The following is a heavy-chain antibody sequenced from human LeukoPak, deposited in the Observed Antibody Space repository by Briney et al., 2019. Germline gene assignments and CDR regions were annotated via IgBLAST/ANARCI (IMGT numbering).Heavy chain of an antibody. D-gene: IGHD2-15*01. V-gene: IGHV3-9*01. Sequence: GGSLRLSCAASGFTFDDYAMHWVRQAPGKGLEWVSGISWNSGSIGYADSVKGRFTISRDNAKNSLYLQMNSLRAEDTAVYYCAREVVVAATPPAWFDPWGQGTLVTVSS. J-gene: IGHJ5*02. CDR1: GFTFDDYA. CDR2: ISWNSGSI. CDR3: AREVVVAATPPAWFDP.